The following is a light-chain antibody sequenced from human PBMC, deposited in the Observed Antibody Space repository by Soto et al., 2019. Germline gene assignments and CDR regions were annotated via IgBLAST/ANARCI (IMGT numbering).Light chain of an antibody. J-gene: IGKJ5*01. CDR1: QSISSN. CDR2: GAS. V-gene: IGKV3-15*01. Sequence: IVMTQSPATLSVSPGERATLSCRASQSISSNLAWYQQKLGQAPRLLIYGASTRATGIPARFSGSGSGTEFTLTISSLQSEDFAIYYCQQYDNWPPTTFGQGTRLEIK. CDR3: QQYDNWPPTT.